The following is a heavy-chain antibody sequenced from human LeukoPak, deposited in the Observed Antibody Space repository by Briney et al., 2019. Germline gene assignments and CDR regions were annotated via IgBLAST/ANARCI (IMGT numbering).Heavy chain of an antibody. CDR3: ARERDSSGYYSFFDY. D-gene: IGHD3-22*01. CDR1: GFTFDDYG. CDR2: INWNGGST. V-gene: IGHV3-20*04. J-gene: IGHJ4*02. Sequence: GGSLRLSCAASGFTFDDYGMSWVRQAPGKGLEWVSGINWNGGSTGYADSVKGRFTISRDNAKNSLYLQMNSLRAEDTAVYYCARERDSSGYYSFFDYWGQGTLVTVSS.